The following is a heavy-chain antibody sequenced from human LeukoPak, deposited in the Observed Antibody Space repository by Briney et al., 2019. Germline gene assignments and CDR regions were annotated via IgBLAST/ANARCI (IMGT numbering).Heavy chain of an antibody. V-gene: IGHV4-38-2*02. J-gene: IGHJ4*02. CDR2: IYHSGST. D-gene: IGHD3-16*01. CDR1: GYSISSGFY. CDR3: ARGVGLTQGGAFDY. Sequence: SETLSLTCTVSGYSISSGFYWGWIRQPPGKGLEWIGSIYHSGSTHYNSSLKSRATISVDTSKHQLSLKLSSVTATDTAVYYCARGVGLTQGGAFDYWGQGTLVTVSS.